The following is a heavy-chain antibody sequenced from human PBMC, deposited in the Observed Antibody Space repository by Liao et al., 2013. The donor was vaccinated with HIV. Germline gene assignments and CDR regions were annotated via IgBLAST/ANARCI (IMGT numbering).Heavy chain of an antibody. CDR3: ARVGGDTDSFYWYFDL. D-gene: IGHD3-10*01. Sequence: QLPLQESGPGLVKPSETLSLTCTVSGGSISSSSYYWGWIRQPPGKGLEWIGEISHGGSTAYNPSLKSRASISIDTSKNQFSLNLSTATAADIGVYYCARVGGDTDSFYWYFDLWGRGTLVTVSS. V-gene: IGHV4-39*07. CDR2: ISHGGST. J-gene: IGHJ2*01. CDR1: GGSISSSSYY.